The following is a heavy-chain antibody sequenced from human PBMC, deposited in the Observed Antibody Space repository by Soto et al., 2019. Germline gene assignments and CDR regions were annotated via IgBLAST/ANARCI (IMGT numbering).Heavy chain of an antibody. CDR1: GGSISSGDYY. J-gene: IGHJ4*02. CDR2: IYYSGST. Sequence: PSETLSLTCTVSGGSISSGDYYWSWIRQPPGKGLEWIGYIYYSGSTYYNPSLKSRVTISVDTSKNQFSLKLSSVTAADTAVYYCARGVAATLFDYWGQGTLVTVSS. D-gene: IGHD2-15*01. CDR3: ARGVAATLFDY. V-gene: IGHV4-30-4*01.